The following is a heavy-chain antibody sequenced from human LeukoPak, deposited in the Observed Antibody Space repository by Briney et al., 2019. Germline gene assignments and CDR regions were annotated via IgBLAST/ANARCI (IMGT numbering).Heavy chain of an antibody. CDR3: ARAGQWLDPRNFDY. CDR1: GYTFTGYY. J-gene: IGHJ4*02. Sequence: GASVKVSCKASGYTFTGYYMHWVRQAPGQGLEWMGWINPNSGGTNYAQKFQGRVTMTRDTSISTAYMELSRLRSDDTAVYYCARAGQWLDPRNFDYWGQGTLVTVSS. V-gene: IGHV1-2*02. D-gene: IGHD6-19*01. CDR2: INPNSGGT.